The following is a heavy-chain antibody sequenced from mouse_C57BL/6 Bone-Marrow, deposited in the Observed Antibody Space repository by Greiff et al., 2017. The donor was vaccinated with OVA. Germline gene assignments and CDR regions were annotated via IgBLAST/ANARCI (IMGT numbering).Heavy chain of an antibody. V-gene: IGHV3-6*01. CDR3: ARFITDY. CDR2: ISYDGSN. J-gene: IGHJ2*01. D-gene: IGHD1-1*01. CDR1: GYSITSGYY. Sequence: ESGPGLVKPSQSLSLTCSVTGYSITSGYYWNWIRQFPGNKLEWMGYISYDGSNNYNPSLKNRISITRDTSKNQFFLKLNSVTTEDTATYYCARFITDYWGQGTTLTVSS.